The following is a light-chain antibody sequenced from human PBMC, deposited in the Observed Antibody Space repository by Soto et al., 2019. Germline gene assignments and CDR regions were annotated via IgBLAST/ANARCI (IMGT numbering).Light chain of an antibody. J-gene: IGKJ5*01. CDR3: QQYNNWPPIT. V-gene: IGKV3-15*01. CDR1: QSVRSK. Sequence: EIVMTQSPATLSVSPGDRATLSCRASQSVRSKLAWYQHKPGQSPRLLIYDTSTRATGISARFTGSGSGTEFTSTISRLQSEDFAVYYCQQYNNWPPITFGPGTRLEI. CDR2: DTS.